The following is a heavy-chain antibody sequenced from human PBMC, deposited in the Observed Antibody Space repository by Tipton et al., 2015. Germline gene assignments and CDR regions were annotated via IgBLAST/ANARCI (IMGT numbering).Heavy chain of an antibody. D-gene: IGHD6-13*01. CDR1: GYTFTNYG. V-gene: IGHV1-18*01. Sequence: QLVQSGPEVKKPGASVKGSCKASGYTFTNYGFSWVRQAPGQGLEWMGWISAYNGNTNYAQKLQGRVTMTTDTSTSTAYMELRSLRSDDTAFYFCARENSIWYPYCDHWGQGTLVTVAS. CDR2: ISAYNGNT. CDR3: ARENSIWYPYCDH. J-gene: IGHJ4*02.